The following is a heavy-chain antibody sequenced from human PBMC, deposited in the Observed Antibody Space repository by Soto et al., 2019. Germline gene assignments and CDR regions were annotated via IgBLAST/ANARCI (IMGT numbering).Heavy chain of an antibody. CDR2: ISYDGSNK. CDR1: GFTFSSYG. Sequence: QVQLVESWGGVVQPGRSLRLSCAASGFTFSSYGMHWVRQAPGKGLEWVAVISYDGSNKYYADSVKGRFTISRDNSKNTLYLQMNSLRAEDTAVYYCAKDRRVVAVAAPFDYWGQGTLVTVSS. CDR3: AKDRRVVAVAAPFDY. D-gene: IGHD6-19*01. V-gene: IGHV3-30*18. J-gene: IGHJ4*02.